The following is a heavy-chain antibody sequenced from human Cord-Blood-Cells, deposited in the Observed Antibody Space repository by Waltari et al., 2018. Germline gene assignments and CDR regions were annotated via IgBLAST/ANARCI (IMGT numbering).Heavy chain of an antibody. CDR2: SNPNSGGT. CDR1: GYTFTGYY. V-gene: IGHV1-2*02. D-gene: IGHD1-26*01. Sequence: QVQLVQSGAEVKKPGASVKVSCKASGYTFTGYYMHWVRQAPGQGLEWMGWSNPNSGGTNYAQKFQGRVTMTRDTSISPAYMALSRLRSDDTAVYYCARDLTYRTPLVGAPDYWGQGTLVTVSS. J-gene: IGHJ4*02. CDR3: ARDLTYRTPLVGAPDY.